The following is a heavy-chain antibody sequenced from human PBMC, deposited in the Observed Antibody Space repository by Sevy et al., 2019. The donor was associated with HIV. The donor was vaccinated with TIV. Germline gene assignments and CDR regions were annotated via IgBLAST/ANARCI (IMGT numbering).Heavy chain of an antibody. J-gene: IGHJ4*02. Sequence: ASVKVSCKTSGYTFNNYGISWVREAPGQGLEWMGWISVYGETNDAQKVQDRLTVTTDTSTATAYMELRSLRSDDTAVYYCARGLYFDFGAYWGQGTLVTVSS. V-gene: IGHV1-18*01. CDR1: GYTFNNYG. D-gene: IGHD3-10*01. CDR3: ARGLYFDFGAY. CDR2: ISVYGET.